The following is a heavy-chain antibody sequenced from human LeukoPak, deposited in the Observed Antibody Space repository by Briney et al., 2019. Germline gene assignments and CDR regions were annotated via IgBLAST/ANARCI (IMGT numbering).Heavy chain of an antibody. D-gene: IGHD5-12*01. J-gene: IGHJ5*02. CDR3: ARDNSVGDSAWWFDP. Sequence: ASVKVSCKASGYTFTSYGISWVRQAPGQGLEWMGWISAYNGNTNYAQKLQGRVTMTTGTSTSTAYMELRSLRSEDTAVYYCARDNSVGDSAWWFDPWGQGTLVTVSS. V-gene: IGHV1-18*01. CDR2: ISAYNGNT. CDR1: GYTFTSYG.